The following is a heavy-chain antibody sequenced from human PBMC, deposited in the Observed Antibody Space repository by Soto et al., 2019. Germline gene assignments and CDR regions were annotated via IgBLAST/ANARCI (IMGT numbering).Heavy chain of an antibody. CDR1: GFTFRRHD. J-gene: IGHJ4*02. D-gene: IGHD2-21*01. CDR2: IYSDGST. CDR3: ATERGPTYYFDY. V-gene: IGHV3-53*01. Sequence: PGGSLRLSCAPSGFTFRRHDMHWVRQAPGKGLEWVSVIYSDGSTYYADSVKGRFTISRDNSKNTLYLQMNSLRAEDTAVYYCATERGPTYYFDYWGQGTLVTV.